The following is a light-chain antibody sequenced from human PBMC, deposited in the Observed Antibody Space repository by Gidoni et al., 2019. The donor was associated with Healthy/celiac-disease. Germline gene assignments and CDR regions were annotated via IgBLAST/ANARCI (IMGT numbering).Light chain of an antibody. V-gene: IGKV3-20*01. CDR3: QQYGSSPT. CDR1: QTVTSRY. CDR2: GAS. Sequence: LSCRASQTVTSRYLAWYQQKPGQAPRLLIYGASSRATGIPDRFSGSVSGTDFTLTISRLEPEDFAVYYCQQYGSSPTFGQXTKVEIK. J-gene: IGKJ1*01.